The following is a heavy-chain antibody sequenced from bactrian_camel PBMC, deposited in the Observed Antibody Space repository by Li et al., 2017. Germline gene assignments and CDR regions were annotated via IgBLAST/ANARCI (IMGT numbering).Heavy chain of an antibody. Sequence: HVQLVESGGGSVQAGGSLRLSCVVSGHTYGCACVGWFSQAPGKERKGVAAIDSDGSTNYADSVKGRFTISKDNAKNTLYLQMNSLKPEDTAMYYCAVARPDSWYRDIIDYWGQGTQVTVS. CDR3: AVARPDSWYRDIIDY. V-gene: IGHV3S55*01. D-gene: IGHD6*01. CDR2: IDSDGST. J-gene: IGHJ4*01. CDR1: GHTYGCAC.